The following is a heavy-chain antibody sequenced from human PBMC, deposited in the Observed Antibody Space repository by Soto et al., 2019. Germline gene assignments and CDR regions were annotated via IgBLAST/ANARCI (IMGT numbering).Heavy chain of an antibody. D-gene: IGHD3-22*01. J-gene: IGHJ4*02. CDR2: INHSGST. CDR1: GGSFSGYY. Sequence: SETLSLTCAVYGGSFSGYYWSWIRQPPGKGLEWIGEINHSGSTNYNPSLKSRDTISVDTSKNQFSLKLRSVTAADTAVYYCARGRRMRFYYDSSGYYYFDYWGQGTLVTVSS. CDR3: ARGRRMRFYYDSSGYYYFDY. V-gene: IGHV4-34*01.